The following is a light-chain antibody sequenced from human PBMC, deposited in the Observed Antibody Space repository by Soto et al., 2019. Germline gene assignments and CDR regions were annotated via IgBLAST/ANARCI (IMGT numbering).Light chain of an antibody. V-gene: IGKV3D-20*02. Sequence: VLTQSPDTLSLSPGERATLSRRASQSVGSSSLGWYQQKPGQAPRLLIYGATNRATGIPDRFSGSGSGTDFTLTVSSLEPEDFVVYYCQQRSDWPWTFGQGTKVDIK. J-gene: IGKJ1*01. CDR1: QSVGSSS. CDR2: GAT. CDR3: QQRSDWPWT.